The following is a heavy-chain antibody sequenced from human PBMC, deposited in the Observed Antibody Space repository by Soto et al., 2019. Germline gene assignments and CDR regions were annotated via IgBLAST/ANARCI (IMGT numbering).Heavy chain of an antibody. Sequence: ASVKVSCKASGYTFTSYGISWVRQAPGQGXEWMGWISAYNGNTNYAQKLQGRVTMTTDTSTSTAYMELRSLRSDDTAVYYCARSPNSGSYSGYYYYGMDVWGQGTTVTVSS. J-gene: IGHJ6*02. D-gene: IGHD1-26*01. CDR3: ARSPNSGSYSGYYYYGMDV. CDR2: ISAYNGNT. CDR1: GYTFTSYG. V-gene: IGHV1-18*04.